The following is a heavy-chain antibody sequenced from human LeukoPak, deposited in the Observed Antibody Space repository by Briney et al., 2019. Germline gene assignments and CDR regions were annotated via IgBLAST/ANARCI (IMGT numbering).Heavy chain of an antibody. CDR3: APPPIAVIGGY. CDR2: ISGSGGST. D-gene: IGHD6-19*01. J-gene: IGHJ4*02. CDR1: GFTFSSYA. V-gene: IGHV3-23*01. Sequence: PGGSLRLSCAASGFTFSSYAMSWVRQAPGKGLEWVSAISGSGGSTYYADSVKGRFTISRDNSKNTLYLQMNSLRTEDTAVYYCAPPPIAVIGGYWGQGTLVTVSS.